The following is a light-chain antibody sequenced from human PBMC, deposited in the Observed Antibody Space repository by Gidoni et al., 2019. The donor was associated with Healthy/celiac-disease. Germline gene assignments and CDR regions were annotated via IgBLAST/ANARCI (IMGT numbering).Light chain of an antibody. J-gene: IGKJ3*01. Sequence: ETVMTQSPATLSVSPGERATLSCRVSQSVSGNLAWYQQKPGQAPRLLIYGASTRATGNPARFSGSGSGTEFTLTISSLQSEDFAVYYCQQYNNWPPLTFGPGTKVDIK. CDR3: QQYNNWPPLT. V-gene: IGKV3-15*01. CDR2: GAS. CDR1: QSVSGN.